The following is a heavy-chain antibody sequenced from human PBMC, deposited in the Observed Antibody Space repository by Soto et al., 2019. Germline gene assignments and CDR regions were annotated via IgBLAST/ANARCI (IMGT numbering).Heavy chain of an antibody. J-gene: IGHJ4*02. Sequence: PSQTLSLTCAISGESVSSNSAAWNWIRQSPSRGLEWLGRTYYRSKWYNDYAVSVKSRITINPDTSKNQFSLTLSSVTAADTAMYYCARGADAMLSPNFDYWSQGSLVTVSS. V-gene: IGHV6-1*01. CDR3: ARGADAMLSPNFDY. D-gene: IGHD2-8*01. CDR2: TYYRSKWYN. CDR1: GESVSSNSAA.